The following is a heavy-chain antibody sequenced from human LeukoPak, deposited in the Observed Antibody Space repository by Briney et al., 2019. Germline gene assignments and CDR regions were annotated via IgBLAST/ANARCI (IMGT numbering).Heavy chain of an antibody. CDR2: IYHSGST. CDR3: ARYSHYFDY. Sequence: SETLSLTCAVSGYSISSGYYWGWIRQLPGKGLEWIGSIYHSGSTYYNPSLKSRVTISVDTSKNQFSLKLSSVTAADTAVYYCARYSHYFDYWGQGTLVTVSS. D-gene: IGHD6-13*01. CDR1: GYSISSGYY. V-gene: IGHV4-38-2*01. J-gene: IGHJ4*02.